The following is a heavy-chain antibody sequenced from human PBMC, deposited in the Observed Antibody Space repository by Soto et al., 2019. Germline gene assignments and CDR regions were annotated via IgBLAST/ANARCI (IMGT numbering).Heavy chain of an antibody. CDR1: GGSIGSSSYY. J-gene: IGHJ6*03. CDR2: IYYSGST. Sequence: SETLSLTCTVSGGSIGSSSYYWGWIRQPPGKGLEWIGSIYYSGSTYYNPSLKSRVTISVDTSKNQFSLKLSSVTAADTAVYYCARGVPAAMYYYYYYYMDVWGKGTTVTVSS. V-gene: IGHV4-39*01. D-gene: IGHD2-2*01. CDR3: ARGVPAAMYYYYYYYMDV.